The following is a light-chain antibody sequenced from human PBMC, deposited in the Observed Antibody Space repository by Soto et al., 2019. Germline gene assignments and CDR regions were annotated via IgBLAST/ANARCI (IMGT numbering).Light chain of an antibody. CDR1: QSVSIY. V-gene: IGKV3-11*01. CDR3: QQRRNWPPIT. J-gene: IGKJ5*01. Sequence: EVVLTQSPATLSLSPGERATLSCRASQSVSIYLAWYQQKPGQAPRLLIYDASNRATGIPARFSGSGTGTDFTLTIIRLEPEDFAVYCCQQRRNWPPITFGQGTRLEIK. CDR2: DAS.